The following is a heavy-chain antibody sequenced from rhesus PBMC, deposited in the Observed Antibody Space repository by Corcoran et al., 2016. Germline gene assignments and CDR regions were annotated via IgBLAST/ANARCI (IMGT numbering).Heavy chain of an antibody. CDR2: IKSKADGGTA. CDR3: TTGTIIDY. D-gene: IGHD3-3*01. Sequence: EVQLVESGGGLVQPGGSLRLSCAASGFTFSNVWMNWVRQAPGKGLEWVARIKSKADGGTADYAASVKCRFTISRDDSKNTLYLQMNSLKTEDTAVYYCTTGTIIDYWGQGVLVTVSS. CDR1: GFTFSNVW. V-gene: IGHV3-30*01. J-gene: IGHJ4*01.